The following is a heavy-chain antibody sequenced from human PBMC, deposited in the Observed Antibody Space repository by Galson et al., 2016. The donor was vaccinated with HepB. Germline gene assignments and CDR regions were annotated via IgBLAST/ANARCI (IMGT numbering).Heavy chain of an antibody. CDR1: GGSFSGYY. V-gene: IGHV4-34*01. Sequence: SETLSLTCAVYGGSFSGYYWSWIRQPPGKGLEWIGEINHSGSTNYNPSLKSRVTISVDTSKNQFSLKLTSVTAADTAVYYCARGKRRLVVAVSYGMDVWGQGTTVTVSS. J-gene: IGHJ6*02. CDR3: ARGKRRLVVAVSYGMDV. D-gene: IGHD2-15*01. CDR2: INHSGST.